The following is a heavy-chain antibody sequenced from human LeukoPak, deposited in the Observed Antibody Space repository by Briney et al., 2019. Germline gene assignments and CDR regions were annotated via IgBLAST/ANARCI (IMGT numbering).Heavy chain of an antibody. J-gene: IGHJ4*02. Sequence: GGSLRLSCAASGFTFSSYAMSWVRQAPGKGLDWVSAISGSGGNTYYADSVKGRFTISRDNSKNTLYLQMNSLRAEDTAVYYCAKDQDPPGGYWGQGTLVTVSS. CDR1: GFTFSSYA. CDR2: ISGSGGNT. CDR3: AKDQDPPGGY. D-gene: IGHD3-16*01. V-gene: IGHV3-23*01.